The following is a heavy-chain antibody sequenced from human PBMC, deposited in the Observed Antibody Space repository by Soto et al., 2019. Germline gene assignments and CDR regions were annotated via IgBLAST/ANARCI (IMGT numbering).Heavy chain of an antibody. CDR2: IYYSGST. Sequence: SETLSLTCTVSGGSISSSSYYWGWIRQPPGKGLERIGSIYYSGSTYYNPSLKSRVTISVDTSKNQFSLKLSSVTAADTAVYYCARGDSSGWTDYYYYGMDVWGQGTTVTVSS. V-gene: IGHV4-39*01. J-gene: IGHJ6*02. CDR3: ARGDSSGWTDYYYYGMDV. CDR1: GGSISSSSYY. D-gene: IGHD6-19*01.